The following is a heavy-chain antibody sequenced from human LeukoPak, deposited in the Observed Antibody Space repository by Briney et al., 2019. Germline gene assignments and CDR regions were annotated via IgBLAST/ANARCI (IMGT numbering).Heavy chain of an antibody. Sequence: SETLSLTCTVSGGSISSGDYYWSWIRQPPGKGLEWIGYIYYSGSTYYNPSLKSRVTISVDTSKNQFSLKLSSVTAADTAVYYCARVTMIVVVITQGAFDIWGQGTMVTVSS. CDR1: GGSISSGDYY. V-gene: IGHV4-30-4*01. D-gene: IGHD3-22*01. CDR3: ARVTMIVVVITQGAFDI. CDR2: IYYSGST. J-gene: IGHJ3*02.